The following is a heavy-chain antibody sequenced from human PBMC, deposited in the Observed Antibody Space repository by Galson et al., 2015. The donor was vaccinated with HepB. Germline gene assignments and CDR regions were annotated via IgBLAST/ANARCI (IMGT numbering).Heavy chain of an antibody. V-gene: IGHV4-39*07. Sequence: LSLTCTVSGGSISSRSYYWGWIRQPPGKGLEWIGKIYSSGITYYNPSLKSRITISMDTSKNQFSLRLSSVTAADTAVYFCASLYGDYCDSWGQGTLVTVSS. CDR2: IYSSGIT. CDR1: GGSISSRSYY. CDR3: ASLYGDYCDS. J-gene: IGHJ4*02. D-gene: IGHD4-17*01.